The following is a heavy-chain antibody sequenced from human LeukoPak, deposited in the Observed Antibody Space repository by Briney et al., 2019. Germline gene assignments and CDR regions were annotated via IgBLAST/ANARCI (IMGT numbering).Heavy chain of an antibody. CDR2: ISAYNGNT. Sequence: ASVKVSCKASGYTFTSYGISWVRQAPGQGLEWMGWISAYNGNTSYAQKLQGRVTMTTDTSTSTAYMELRSLRSDDTAVYYCARDGHYYDSSGYDRPLGIWGQGTMVTVSS. D-gene: IGHD3-22*01. CDR1: GYTFTSYG. V-gene: IGHV1-18*01. J-gene: IGHJ3*02. CDR3: ARDGHYYDSSGYDRPLGI.